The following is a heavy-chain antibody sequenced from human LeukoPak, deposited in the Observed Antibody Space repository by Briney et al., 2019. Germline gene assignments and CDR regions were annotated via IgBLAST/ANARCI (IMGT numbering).Heavy chain of an antibody. D-gene: IGHD6-13*01. CDR2: ISSSSSYI. V-gene: IGHV3-21*01. Sequence: GGSLRLSCAASGFTFSSYSMNWVRQAPGKGLEWVSSISSSSSYIYYADSVKGRFTISRDNAKNSLYLQMNSLRAEYTAVYYCARVAEWQQLNFFDYWGQGTLVTVSS. CDR3: ARVAEWQQLNFFDY. CDR1: GFTFSSYS. J-gene: IGHJ4*02.